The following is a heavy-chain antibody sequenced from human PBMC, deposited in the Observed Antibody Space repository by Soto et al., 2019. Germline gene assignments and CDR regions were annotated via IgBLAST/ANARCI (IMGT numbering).Heavy chain of an antibody. CDR1: GFTFSSYG. D-gene: IGHD4-17*01. V-gene: IGHV3-30*18. CDR3: AKDSYGDGIDY. CDR2: ISYDGSNK. J-gene: IGHJ4*02. Sequence: PGGSLRLSCAASGFTFSSYGMHWVRQAPGKGLEWVAVISYDGSNKYYADSVKGRFTISRDNSKNTLYLQMNSLRAEDTAVYYCAKDSYGDGIDYWGQGTLVTVSS.